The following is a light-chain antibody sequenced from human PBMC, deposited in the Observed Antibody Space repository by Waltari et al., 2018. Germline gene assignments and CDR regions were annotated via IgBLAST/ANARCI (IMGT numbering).Light chain of an antibody. CDR1: QSLRSY. Sequence: DIQTTQAPSPLSASVGDSVTITCQASQSLRSYLNLYQQEPGKAPKLLIYAASSLQSGVPSRFSGSGSGTDFTLTISSLQPEDFATYYCQQSYSTLLTFGGGTKVEIK. CDR3: QQSYSTLLT. V-gene: IGKV1-39*01. J-gene: IGKJ4*01. CDR2: AAS.